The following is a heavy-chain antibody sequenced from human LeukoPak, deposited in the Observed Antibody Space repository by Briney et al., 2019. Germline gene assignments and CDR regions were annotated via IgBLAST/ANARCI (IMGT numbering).Heavy chain of an antibody. CDR2: IYYTGTP. D-gene: IGHD2/OR15-2a*01. V-gene: IGHV4-59*01. J-gene: IGHJ3*02. CDR3: ARVKSTVTSFDI. CDR1: GGSISSYY. Sequence: SETLSLTCTVSGGSISSYYGSWIRQSPGKGLEWIANIYYTGTPYYNPSLQSRVTISVDMSKNQFSLKLSTVTAADTAVYYWARVKSTVTSFDIWGQGTMVTVSS.